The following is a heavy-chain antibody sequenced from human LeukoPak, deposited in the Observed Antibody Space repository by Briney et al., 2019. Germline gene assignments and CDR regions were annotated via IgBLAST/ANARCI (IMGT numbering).Heavy chain of an antibody. CDR1: GFTFSSYW. V-gene: IGHV3-48*04. Sequence: PGGSLRLSCAASGFTFSSYWMSWVRQAPGKGLEWVSCISSSGSTIYYADSVKGRFNISRDNAKNSLYLQMNSLRAEDTAVYYCARDGYYYDSSDHPRPDDAFDIWGHGAMVTVSS. CDR2: ISSSGSTI. D-gene: IGHD3-22*01. CDR3: ARDGYYYDSSDHPRPDDAFDI. J-gene: IGHJ3*02.